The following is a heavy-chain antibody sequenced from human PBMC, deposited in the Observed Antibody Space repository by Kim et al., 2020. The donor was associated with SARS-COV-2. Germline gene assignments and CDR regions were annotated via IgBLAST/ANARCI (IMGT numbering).Heavy chain of an antibody. V-gene: IGHV6-1*01. D-gene: IGHD3-10*01. CDR2: TYYRSKWYN. J-gene: IGHJ6*02. CDR1: GDSVSSNSAA. CDR3: ARFLGSYIRGIYYYYYGMDV. Sequence: SQTLSLTCAISGDSVSSNSAAWNWIRQSPSRGLEWLGRTYYRSKWYNDYAVSVKSRITINPDTSKNQFSLQLNSVTPEDTAVYYCARFLGSYIRGIYYYYYGMDVWGQGTTVTVSS.